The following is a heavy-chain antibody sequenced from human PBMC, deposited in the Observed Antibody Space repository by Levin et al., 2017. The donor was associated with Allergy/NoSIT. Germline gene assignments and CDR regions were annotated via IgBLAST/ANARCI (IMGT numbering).Heavy chain of an antibody. V-gene: IGHV3-72*01. D-gene: IGHD2-15*01. CDR2: TRNKANSYTT. CDR3: ARVGYCSGGSCYHFDY. J-gene: IGHJ4*02. CDR1: GFTFSDHY. Sequence: GESLKISCAASGFTFSDHYMDWVRQAPGKGLEWVGRTRNKANSYTTEYAASVKGRFTISRDDSKNSLYLQMNSLKTEDTAVYYCARVGYCSGGSCYHFDYWGQGTLVTVSS.